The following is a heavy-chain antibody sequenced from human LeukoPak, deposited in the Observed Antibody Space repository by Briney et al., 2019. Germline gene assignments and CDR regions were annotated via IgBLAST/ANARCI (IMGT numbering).Heavy chain of an antibody. V-gene: IGHV4-59*01. CDR1: VGSLSSYY. Sequence: SETLSLTPTVSVGSLSSYYWSWMRQPPGGGLEWIGYIYYSGSTNYNPSLKSRVTISVDTSKNQFSLKVSSVTAADTAVYYCAGEWGYYDFWSGYSRDSWFNPWGQGTLVTVSS. CDR2: IYYSGST. D-gene: IGHD3-3*01. CDR3: AGEWGYYDFWSGYSRDSWFNP. J-gene: IGHJ5*02.